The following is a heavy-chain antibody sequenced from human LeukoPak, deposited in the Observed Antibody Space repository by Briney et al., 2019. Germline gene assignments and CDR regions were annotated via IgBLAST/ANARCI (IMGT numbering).Heavy chain of an antibody. CDR1: GFTFSSYA. J-gene: IGHJ4*02. V-gene: IGHV3-64*01. Sequence: GGSLRLSCAASGFTFSSYAMSWVRQAPGKGLEWVSAISGSGGSTYYANSVKGRFTISRDNSKNTLYLQMGSLRAEDMAVYYCARDRYGDYVGYFDYWGQGTLVTVSS. CDR2: ISGSGGST. D-gene: IGHD4-17*01. CDR3: ARDRYGDYVGYFDY.